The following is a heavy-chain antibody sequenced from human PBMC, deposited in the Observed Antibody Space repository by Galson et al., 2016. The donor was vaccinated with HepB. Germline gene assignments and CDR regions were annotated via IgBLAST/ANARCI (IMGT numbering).Heavy chain of an antibody. Sequence: SLRLSCAASGYSLSSYWMSWVRQAPGKGLEWVANAKYDGSEKYYVDSVKGRFTISRDNAKNSMSLQMNSLSAEDTAVYYCVRDGSGGWHFDNWGQGTLITVSS. CDR2: AKYDGSEK. CDR3: VRDGSGGWHFDN. D-gene: IGHD6-19*01. CDR1: GYSLSSYW. V-gene: IGHV3-7*01. J-gene: IGHJ4*02.